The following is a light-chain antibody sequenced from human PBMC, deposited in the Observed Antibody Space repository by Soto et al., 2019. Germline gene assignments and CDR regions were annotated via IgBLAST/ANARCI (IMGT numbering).Light chain of an antibody. CDR2: AAS. CDR3: QQSYTAPFT. CDR1: QSISKY. J-gene: IGKJ3*01. V-gene: IGKV1-39*01. Sequence: DIQMTQSPSSLSASVGDRVTINCRASQSISKYLNWYQQKPGKAPKLLIYAASSLQSGVPSRFSGSGSATDFTLTISSLQVEDFATYFCQQSYTAPFTFGPGTKVDIK.